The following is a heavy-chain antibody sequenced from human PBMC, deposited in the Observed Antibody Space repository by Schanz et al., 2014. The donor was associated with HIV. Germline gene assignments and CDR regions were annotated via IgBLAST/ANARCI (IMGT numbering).Heavy chain of an antibody. J-gene: IGHJ4*02. CDR1: GFTFNDYG. Sequence: QVQLVESGGGVVQPGRSLRLSCAASGFTFNDYGMHWVRQAPGKGLEWVVVIWYDGRNKYYADSVKGRFTISRDNSKNTLYLQMNRLRAEDTALYFCANDPELTTITGYFDSWGQGTLVTVSS. V-gene: IGHV3-33*06. CDR2: IWYDGRNK. CDR3: ANDPELTTITGYFDS. D-gene: IGHD4-4*01.